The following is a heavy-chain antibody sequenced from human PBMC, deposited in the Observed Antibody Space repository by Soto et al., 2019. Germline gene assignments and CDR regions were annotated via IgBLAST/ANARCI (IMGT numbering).Heavy chain of an antibody. CDR3: AKGPRTADSSSWSLDGRWFDP. J-gene: IGHJ5*02. D-gene: IGHD6-13*01. Sequence: GGSLRLSCAASGFTFSSYAMSWVRQAPGKGLEWVSAISGSGGSTYYADSVKGRFTISRDNSKNTLYLQMNSLRAEDTAVYYCAKGPRTADSSSWSLDGRWFDPWGQGTLVTVSS. CDR2: ISGSGGST. V-gene: IGHV3-23*01. CDR1: GFTFSSYA.